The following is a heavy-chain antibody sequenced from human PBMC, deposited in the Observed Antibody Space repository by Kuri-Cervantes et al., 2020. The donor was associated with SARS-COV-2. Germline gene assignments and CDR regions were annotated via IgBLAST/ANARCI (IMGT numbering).Heavy chain of an antibody. CDR3: ARDGRSVAGPGVDY. CDR1: GYSISSGYY. V-gene: IGHV4-38-2*02. J-gene: IGHJ4*02. CDR2: IYYSGST. D-gene: IGHD6-19*01. Sequence: SETLSLTCAVSGYSISSGYYWGWIRQPPGKGLEWIGSIYYSGSTYYNPSLKSRITISVDTSKNQFSLKLSSVTAADTAVYYCARDGRSVAGPGVDYWGQGTLVTVSS.